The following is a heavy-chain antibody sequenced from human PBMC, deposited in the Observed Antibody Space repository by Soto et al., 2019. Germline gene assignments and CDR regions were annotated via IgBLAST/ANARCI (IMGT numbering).Heavy chain of an antibody. Sequence: QVQLVESGGGVVQPGRSLRLSCAASGFTFSSYGMHWVRQAPGKGLEWVAVIWYDGSNKYYADSVKGRFTISRDNSKNTLYLQMNSLRAEDTAVYYCARGPHWSPRRGYYYYGMDVWGQGTTVTVSS. CDR3: ARGPHWSPRRGYYYYGMDV. J-gene: IGHJ6*02. CDR2: IWYDGSNK. D-gene: IGHD1-1*01. CDR1: GFTFSSYG. V-gene: IGHV3-33*01.